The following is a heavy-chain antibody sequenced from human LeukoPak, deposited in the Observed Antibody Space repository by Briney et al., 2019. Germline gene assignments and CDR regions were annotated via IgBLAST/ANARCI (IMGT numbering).Heavy chain of an antibody. CDR1: AFTFSSFW. CDR3: ARARGVAAPGDY. V-gene: IGHV3-7*01. J-gene: IGHJ4*02. D-gene: IGHD6-19*01. CDR2: INQGGSEK. Sequence: GGYLRLSCAASAFTFSSFWMSWVPPAPGKELEWVANINQGGSEKYYVDSVKGRFTISRDNAKNSLYLQMNSLRAEDTAVYYCARARGVAAPGDYWGQGTLVTVSS.